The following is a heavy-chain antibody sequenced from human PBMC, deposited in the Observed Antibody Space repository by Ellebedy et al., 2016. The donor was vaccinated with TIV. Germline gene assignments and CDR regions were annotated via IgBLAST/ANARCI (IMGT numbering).Heavy chain of an antibody. V-gene: IGHV1-69*13. CDR3: ARGPIAVLYGMDV. Sequence: SVKVSCXASGGTFSSYAIRWVRQAPGQGLEWMGGIIPIFGTANYAQKFQGRVTITADESTSTAYMELSSLRSEDTAVYYCARGPIAVLYGMDVWGQGTTVTVSS. D-gene: IGHD2-8*02. CDR2: IIPIFGTA. J-gene: IGHJ6*02. CDR1: GGTFSSYA.